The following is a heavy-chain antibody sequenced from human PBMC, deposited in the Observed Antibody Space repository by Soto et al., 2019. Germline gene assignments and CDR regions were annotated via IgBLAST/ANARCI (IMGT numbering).Heavy chain of an antibody. V-gene: IGHV4-59*08. CDR1: GGSISSYY. J-gene: IGHJ6*03. CDR3: ARQLEERYYDILTGYFNGKYYYYYMDV. CDR2: IYYSGST. D-gene: IGHD3-9*01. Sequence: SETLSLTCTVSGGSISSYYWSWIRQPPGKGLEWIGYIYYSGSTNYNPSLKSRVTISVDTSKNQFSLKLSSVTAADTAVYYCARQLEERYYDILTGYFNGKYYYYYMDVWGKGTTVTVS.